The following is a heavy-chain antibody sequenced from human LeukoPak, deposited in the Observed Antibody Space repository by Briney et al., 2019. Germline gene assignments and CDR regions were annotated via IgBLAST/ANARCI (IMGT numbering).Heavy chain of an antibody. V-gene: IGHV3-23*01. CDR2: ISGSGTRT. Sequence: PGGSLRLSCAASGFTFSTYAMSWVRQAPGKGLEWVSTISGSGTRTYHAGSVKGRFTISRDNSKNTVYLQMNSLRAEDTALYFCAKDFGSIFGDYWGQGSLVTVSS. CDR3: AKDFGSIFGDY. D-gene: IGHD3-10*01. J-gene: IGHJ4*02. CDR1: GFTFSTYA.